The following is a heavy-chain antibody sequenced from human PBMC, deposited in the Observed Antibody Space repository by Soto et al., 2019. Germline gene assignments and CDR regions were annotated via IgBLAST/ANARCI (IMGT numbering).Heavy chain of an antibody. J-gene: IGHJ4*02. CDR1: GFTFDTYA. CDR2: IAYDGSNR. D-gene: IGHD1-26*01. Sequence: QVQVDQSGGGVVRPGRSLRLSCATSGFTFDTYAMHWVRQAPGKGLEWVAGIAYDGSNRFYADSVKGRFTISRDNSRNTVSLQMNSLGAEDTALYYCARDLSARGMGPTSHFDHWGQGTLVTVSS. V-gene: IGHV3-30*03. CDR3: ARDLSARGMGPTSHFDH.